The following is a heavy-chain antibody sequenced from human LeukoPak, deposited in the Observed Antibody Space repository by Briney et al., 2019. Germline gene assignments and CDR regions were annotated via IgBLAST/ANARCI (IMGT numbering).Heavy chain of an antibody. CDR3: AKGAIAAATFFDY. Sequence: GGSLRLSCVASGFAFSDYGIHWVRQAPGKGLDWVAFIQYDGSHTYYADSVKGRFTMSRDNSKNTLYLQMNSLRAEDTAVYHCAKGAIAAATFFDYWGQGTLVTVSS. D-gene: IGHD6-13*01. V-gene: IGHV3-30*02. J-gene: IGHJ4*02. CDR1: GFAFSDYG. CDR2: IQYDGSHT.